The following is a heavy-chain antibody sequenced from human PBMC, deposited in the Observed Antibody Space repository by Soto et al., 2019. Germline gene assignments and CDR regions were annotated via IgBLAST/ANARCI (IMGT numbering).Heavy chain of an antibody. D-gene: IGHD3-22*01. V-gene: IGHV4-39*01. CDR3: ARHTGPRTYYYDSSGPVDY. J-gene: IGHJ4*02. CDR1: GGSISSSSYY. CDR2: IYYSGST. Sequence: QLQLQESGPGLVKPSETLSLTCTVSGGSISSSSYYWGWIRQPPGKGLEWIGSIYYSGSTYYNPSLKSRVTISVDTSKNQFSLKLSSVTAADTAVYYCARHTGPRTYYYDSSGPVDYWGQGTLVTVSS.